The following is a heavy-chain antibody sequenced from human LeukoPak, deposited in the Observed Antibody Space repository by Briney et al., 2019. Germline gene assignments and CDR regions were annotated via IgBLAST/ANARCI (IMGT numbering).Heavy chain of an antibody. CDR1: GFTFSNSW. Sequence: GGSLRLSCAASGFTFSNSWMSWVRQAPGKGLEWVANIKQDGSEKYYVASVKGRFTISRDNAKNSLYLQMNSLRAKDTAVYYCARDSRYGYSNDYWGQGTLVTVSS. J-gene: IGHJ4*02. D-gene: IGHD5-18*01. CDR3: ARDSRYGYSNDY. V-gene: IGHV3-7*01. CDR2: IKQDGSEK.